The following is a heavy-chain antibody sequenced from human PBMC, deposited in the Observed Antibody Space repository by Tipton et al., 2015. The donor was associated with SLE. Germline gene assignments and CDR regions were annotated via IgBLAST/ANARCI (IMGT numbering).Heavy chain of an antibody. J-gene: IGHJ3*02. Sequence: TLSLTCTVSGGSISSYYWSWIRQPPGKGLEWVGYVSYSGITNYNPSLKSRVTISVDTSKNQFSLRLTSVTAADTAMYYCARDWCYDRSGTDAFDIWGQGTMVTVSS. CDR2: VSYSGIT. CDR3: ARDWCYDRSGTDAFDI. CDR1: GGSISSYY. D-gene: IGHD3-22*01. V-gene: IGHV4-59*01.